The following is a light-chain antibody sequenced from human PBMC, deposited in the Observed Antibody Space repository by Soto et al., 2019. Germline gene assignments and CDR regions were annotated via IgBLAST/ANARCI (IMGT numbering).Light chain of an antibody. J-gene: IGLJ3*02. CDR3: AAWDDSLKV. CDR1: SSNIGSNY. Sequence: QSVLTQPPSASGTPGQRVTISCSGSSSNIGSNYVYWYQQLPGTAPKLLIYRNNQRPSGVPDRFSRSKSGTSASLAISGLRSEDEADYYCAAWDDSLKVFGGGTKLTVL. V-gene: IGLV1-47*01. CDR2: RNN.